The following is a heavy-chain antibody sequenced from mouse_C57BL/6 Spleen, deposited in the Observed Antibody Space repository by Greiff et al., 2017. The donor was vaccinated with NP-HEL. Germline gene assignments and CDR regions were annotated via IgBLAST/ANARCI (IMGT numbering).Heavy chain of an antibody. D-gene: IGHD4-1*01. CDR2: IYPGDVDT. Sequence: QVQLQQSGAELVKPGASVKISCKASGYAFSSYWMNWVKQRPGKGLEWIGQIYPGDVDTNYNGKFKGKATLTADKSSSTAYMQLRSRTSEDSAVYFCARMGLPPGAWFAYWGQGTLVTVSA. CDR1: GYAFSSYW. CDR3: ARMGLPPGAWFAY. V-gene: IGHV1-80*01. J-gene: IGHJ3*01.